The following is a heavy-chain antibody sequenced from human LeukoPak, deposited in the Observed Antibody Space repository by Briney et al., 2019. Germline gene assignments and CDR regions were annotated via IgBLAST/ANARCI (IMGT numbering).Heavy chain of an antibody. Sequence: GESLKISCKGSGYSFVNYWIGWVRQMPGKGLEWMGIIYPGDSDTRYSASFEVQVTISADKFTSTAYLQWSSLKASDTAMYYCARQKDGYNSIWFPSDYWGQGTLVTVSS. CDR1: GYSFVNYW. CDR2: IYPGDSDT. CDR3: ARQKDGYNSIWFPSDY. J-gene: IGHJ4*02. D-gene: IGHD5-24*01. V-gene: IGHV5-51*01.